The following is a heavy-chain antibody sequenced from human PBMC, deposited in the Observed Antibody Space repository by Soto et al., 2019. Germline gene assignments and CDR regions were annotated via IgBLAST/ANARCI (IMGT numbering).Heavy chain of an antibody. CDR3: ARVAVAGTLRSYFDY. Sequence: QVQLVQSGAEVKKPGSSLKVSCKASGGTFSSYAISWVRQAPGQGLEWMGGIIPIFGTANYAKKFQGRVTITADDSTSTAYMELSSLRSEDTGLHYCARVAVAGTLRSYFDYWGQGTLVTVSS. CDR1: GGTFSSYA. D-gene: IGHD6-19*01. CDR2: IIPIFGTA. V-gene: IGHV1-69*01. J-gene: IGHJ4*02.